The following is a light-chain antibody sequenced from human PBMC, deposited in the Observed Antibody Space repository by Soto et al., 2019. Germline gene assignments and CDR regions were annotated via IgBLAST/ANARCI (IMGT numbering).Light chain of an antibody. CDR2: DVN. J-gene: IGLJ1*01. CDR3: CSCAGGSYV. V-gene: IGLV2-11*01. Sequence: QSALTQPRSVSGSPGQSVAISCTGTNSDVGGYNYVSWYQEQPGKAPRVMIYDVNKRPSGVPDRFSGSKSGNTASLTISGLQAEDEADYYCCSCAGGSYVFGTGTKLTVL. CDR1: NSDVGGYNY.